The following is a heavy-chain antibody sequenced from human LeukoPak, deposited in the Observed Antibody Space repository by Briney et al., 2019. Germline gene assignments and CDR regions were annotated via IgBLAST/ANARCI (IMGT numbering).Heavy chain of an antibody. V-gene: IGHV6-1*01. CDR2: TYYRCKWYN. J-gene: IGHJ3*02. CDR1: GDIFPSNTAA. Sequence: KNSQTLSLTCAISGDIFPSNTAAWNWIRQSSSRGLECLVRTYYRCKWYNDYAVSVKSPLTITADTSMNQQPLHLNSVTPEDTAVYYCASDQGATLDAFDIWGQGTVVTASS. CDR3: ASDQGATLDAFDI. D-gene: IGHD1-26*01.